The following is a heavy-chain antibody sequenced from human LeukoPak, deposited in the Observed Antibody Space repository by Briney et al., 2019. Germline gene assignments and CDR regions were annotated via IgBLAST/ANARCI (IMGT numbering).Heavy chain of an antibody. Sequence: AAVKVSCKASGYTFTGYYMHWVRQAPGQGLEWMGWINPNSGGTNYAQKFQVRGTMTRDTSISTAYMELSRLRSDDTAVYYCARSAESSSWVEFDYWGQGTLVTVSS. CDR3: ARSAESSSWVEFDY. CDR2: INPNSGGT. CDR1: GYTFTGYY. V-gene: IGHV1-2*02. J-gene: IGHJ4*02. D-gene: IGHD6-13*01.